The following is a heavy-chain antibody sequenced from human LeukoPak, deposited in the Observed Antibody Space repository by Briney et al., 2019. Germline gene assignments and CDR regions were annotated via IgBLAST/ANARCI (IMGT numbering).Heavy chain of an antibody. D-gene: IGHD3-10*01. CDR2: IAYTGT. CDR1: GFAFSDCA. V-gene: IGHV3-23*01. Sequence: GGSLRLSCAASGFAFSDCAMNWVRQAPGKGLEWVSSIAYTGTYYADSVKGRFIVSRDDSKSMLFLQMNSLRAEDTAVYFCANRFFSEFWGQGILVTVSS. CDR3: ANRFFSEF. J-gene: IGHJ4*02.